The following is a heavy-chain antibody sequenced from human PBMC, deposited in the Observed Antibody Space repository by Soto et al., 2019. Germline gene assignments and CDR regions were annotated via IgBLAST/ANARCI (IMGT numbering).Heavy chain of an antibody. Sequence: RQAPGKGLEWVANIKQDGSEKYYVDSVKGRFTISRDNAKNSLYLQMNSLRAEDTAVYYCASEYSSSPSFWSQGTPVTVSS. CDR3: ASEYSSSPSF. CDR2: IKQDGSEK. J-gene: IGHJ4*02. V-gene: IGHV3-7*05. D-gene: IGHD6-6*01.